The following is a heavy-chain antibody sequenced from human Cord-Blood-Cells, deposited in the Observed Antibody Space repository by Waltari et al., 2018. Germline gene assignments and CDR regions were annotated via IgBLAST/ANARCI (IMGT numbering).Heavy chain of an antibody. V-gene: IGHV3-30-3*01. D-gene: IGHD3-10*01. CDR3: ARDRSLYGSGMGGDY. Sequence: QVQLVESGGGVVQPGRSLRLSCAASGFTFSSYAMPWVRQAPGKGLEWVAVISYDGSNKYYADSVKGRFTISRDNSKNTLYLQMNSLRAEDTAVYYCARDRSLYGSGMGGDYWGQGTLVTVSS. CDR2: ISYDGSNK. CDR1: GFTFSSYA. J-gene: IGHJ4*02.